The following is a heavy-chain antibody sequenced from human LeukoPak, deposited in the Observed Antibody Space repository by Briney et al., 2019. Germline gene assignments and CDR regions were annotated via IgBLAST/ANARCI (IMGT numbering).Heavy chain of an antibody. D-gene: IGHD6-19*01. CDR3: ARGRASSWSPFTY. V-gene: IGHV4-59*11. J-gene: IGHJ4*02. CDR1: GGSISGHY. CDR2: IWTNLGT. Sequence: KPWETLSLTCTVSGGSISGHYWTWIRQAPGKGLEWIGYIWTNLGTNYNPSLESRVAMSVDTSKNLFSLKLTSVTAADTAVYYCARGRASSWSPFTYWGQGILVT.